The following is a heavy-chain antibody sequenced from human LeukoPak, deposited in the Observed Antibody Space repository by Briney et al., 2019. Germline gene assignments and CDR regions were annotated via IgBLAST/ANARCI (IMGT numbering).Heavy chain of an antibody. CDR2: IIPIFGTA. V-gene: IGHV1-69*13. CDR1: GGTFSSYA. D-gene: IGHD3-10*01. Sequence: ASVKVSCKASGGTFSSYAISWVRQAPEQGLEWMGGIIPIFGTANYAQKFQGRVTITADESTSTAYMELSSLRSEDTAVYYCARNADYYGSGSLDYWGQGTLVTVSS. CDR3: ARNADYYGSGSLDY. J-gene: IGHJ4*02.